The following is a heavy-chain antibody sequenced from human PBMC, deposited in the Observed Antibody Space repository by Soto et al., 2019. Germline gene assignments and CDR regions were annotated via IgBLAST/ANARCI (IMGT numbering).Heavy chain of an antibody. V-gene: IGHV3-23*01. Sequence: GSLRLSCAISGFTLSSYAMSWVRQAPGKGLEWITSLSSSGAGAYYADSVKGRFTISRDNSRNTLFLQMNSLKAEDTAIHFCAKSLLDYHLETIPDHPFDHWGQGTLVTVSS. CDR3: AKSLLDYHLETIPDHPFDH. J-gene: IGHJ4*02. CDR2: LSSSGAGA. CDR1: GFTLSSYA. D-gene: IGHD3-10*01.